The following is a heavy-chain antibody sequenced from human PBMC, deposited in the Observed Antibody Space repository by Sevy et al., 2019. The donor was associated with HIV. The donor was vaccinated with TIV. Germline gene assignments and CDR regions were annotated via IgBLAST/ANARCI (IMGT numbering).Heavy chain of an antibody. D-gene: IGHD3-16*02. CDR1: GFSISSGYF. CDR3: ARVLLRLGELSSMDS. J-gene: IGHJ4*02. V-gene: IGHV4-38-2*02. Sequence: SGTLSLTCSVSGFSISSGYFWGWVRQPPGKGLEWIGSIYLTGTTYYNPSLKRRVTISVVTSKNQISLRLSSVTAADAAVYYCARVLLRLGELSSMDSWGQGTPVTVSS. CDR2: IYLTGTT.